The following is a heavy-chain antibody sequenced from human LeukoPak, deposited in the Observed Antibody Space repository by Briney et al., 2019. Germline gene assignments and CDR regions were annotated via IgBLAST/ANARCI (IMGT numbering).Heavy chain of an antibody. CDR1: GFSLSTSGVG. V-gene: IGHV2-5*01. CDR3: ADSYCSSGSCYVAIFDY. J-gene: IGHJ4*02. D-gene: IGHD2-15*01. Sequence: SGPTLAKPTQTLTLTCTFYGFSLSTSGVGVGWIRQPPDKALERLALNYWNDDKRYSPSLESRLPLINATANYQRVLTMTIMDPVDTAPYYCADSYCSSGSCYVAIFDYWRQGTRVSVS. CDR2: NYWNDDK.